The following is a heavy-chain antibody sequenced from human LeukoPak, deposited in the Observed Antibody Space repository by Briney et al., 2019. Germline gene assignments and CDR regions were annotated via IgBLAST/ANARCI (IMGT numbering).Heavy chain of an antibody. D-gene: IGHD1-1*01. CDR1: GYTFTSYG. J-gene: IGHJ4*02. CDR3: ARVLCCDVGTTFLFDY. CDR2: ISAYNGNT. V-gene: IGHV1-18*01. Sequence: ASVKVSCKASGYTFTSYGISWVRQAPGQGLEWMGWISAYNGNTNYAQKLQGRVTMTTDTSTSTAYMELRSLRSDDTAVYYCARVLCCDVGTTFLFDYWGQGTLVTASS.